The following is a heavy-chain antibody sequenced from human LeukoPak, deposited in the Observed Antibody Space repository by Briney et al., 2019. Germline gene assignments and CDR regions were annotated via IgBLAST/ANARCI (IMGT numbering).Heavy chain of an antibody. D-gene: IGHD2-8*01. CDR3: AKGSFGYALRNWFDP. Sequence: GGSLRLSCAASGLTFSSYAMSWVRQAPGKGLEWVSAISGSGGSTYYADSVRGRFTISRDNSKNTLYLQMNSLRAEDTAVYYCAKGSFGYALRNWFDPWGQGTLVTVSS. J-gene: IGHJ5*02. CDR2: ISGSGGST. CDR1: GLTFSSYA. V-gene: IGHV3-23*01.